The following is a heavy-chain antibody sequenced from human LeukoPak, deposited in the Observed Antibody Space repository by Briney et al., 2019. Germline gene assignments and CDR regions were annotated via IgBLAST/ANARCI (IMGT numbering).Heavy chain of an antibody. CDR1: GFTVSSNY. D-gene: IGHD3-3*01. CDR2: IYSGGST. Sequence: GGSLRFSCAASGFTVSSNYMSWVRQAPGKGLEWVSVIYSGGSTYYADSVKGRFTISRDNSKNTLYLQMNSLRAEDTAVYYCASNTYYDFWSGNLWGQGTLVTVSS. J-gene: IGHJ5*02. V-gene: IGHV3-53*01. CDR3: ASNTYYDFWSGNL.